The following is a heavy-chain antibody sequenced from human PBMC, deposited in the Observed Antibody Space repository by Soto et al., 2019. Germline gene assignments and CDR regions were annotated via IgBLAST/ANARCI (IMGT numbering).Heavy chain of an antibody. V-gene: IGHV5-10-1*01. CDR2: IDPSDSNT. CDR1: GYSFASYW. CDR3: ASRYDSNGYYSSYYYAMDV. J-gene: IGHJ6*02. D-gene: IGHD3-22*01. Sequence: PGESLKISCTGSGYSFASYWITWVRQMPGKGLEYMGRIDPSDSNTSYSPSFQGHVTISFDKSITTAYLQWSSLKASDTAMYYCASRYDSNGYYSSYYYAMDVWGQGTSVTVSS.